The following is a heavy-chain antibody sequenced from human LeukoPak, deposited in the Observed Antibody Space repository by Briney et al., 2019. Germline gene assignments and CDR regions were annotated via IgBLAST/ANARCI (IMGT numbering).Heavy chain of an antibody. V-gene: IGHV4-34*01. CDR1: GGSFSGYY. Sequence: SETLSLTCAVYGGSFSGYYWSWIRQPPGKGLEWIGEINHSGSTNYNPSLKSRVTISVDTSKNQFSLKLSSVTAADTAVYYCARVGRGVYSYGYDYWGQGTLVTVSS. CDR3: ARVGRGVYSYGYDY. CDR2: INHSGST. D-gene: IGHD5-18*01. J-gene: IGHJ4*02.